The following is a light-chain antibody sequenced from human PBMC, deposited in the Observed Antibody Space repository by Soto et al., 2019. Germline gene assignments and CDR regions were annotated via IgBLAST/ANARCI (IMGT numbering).Light chain of an antibody. CDR3: QQSYSYPHS. V-gene: IGKV1-9*01. Sequence: IQLTQSPSSLSASVGDRVTITCRASQDISSYLAWYQQKPGKAPKLLIYLASTLHSGVPSSFSGSGSGTDFSLTISSLQPEDAATYYCQQSYSYPHSFGQGTKVDIK. J-gene: IGKJ2*01. CDR2: LAS. CDR1: QDISSY.